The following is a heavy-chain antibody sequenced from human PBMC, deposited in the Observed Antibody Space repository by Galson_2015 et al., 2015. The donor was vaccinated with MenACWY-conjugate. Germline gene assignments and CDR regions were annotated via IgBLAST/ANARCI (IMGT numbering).Heavy chain of an antibody. CDR1: GLIFNTYW. CDR3: AKSRGASFYFDS. Sequence: SLRLSCAASGLIFNTYWMHWVRQAPGKGLVWVSRINPGRSSTTYADSVKDRFTISRDNAKNTLYLQMNSLRPEDTAVFYCAKSRGASFYFDSWGQGTLVTVSS. D-gene: IGHD1-26*01. J-gene: IGHJ4*02. CDR2: INPGRSST. V-gene: IGHV3-74*01.